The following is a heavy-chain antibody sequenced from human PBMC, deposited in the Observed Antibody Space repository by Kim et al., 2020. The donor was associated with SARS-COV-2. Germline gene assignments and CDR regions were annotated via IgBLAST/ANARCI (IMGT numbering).Heavy chain of an antibody. Sequence: SETLSLTCTVSGDSISRSSNYWGWIRQPPGKGLEWIGSINYSGNTYYNPSLKSRVTISVDTSKNQFSLKMRSVTAADTAVYYCARLVSENSAVEYWRQGTLVTVSS. CDR1: GDSISRSSNY. CDR2: INYSGNT. CDR3: ARLVSENSAVEY. J-gene: IGHJ4*02. V-gene: IGHV4-39*01.